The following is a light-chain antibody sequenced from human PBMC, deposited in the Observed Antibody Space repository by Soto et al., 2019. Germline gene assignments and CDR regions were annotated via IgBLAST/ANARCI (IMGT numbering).Light chain of an antibody. CDR3: QVWYSSSDHPGDVV. Sequence: SYELTQPPSVSVAPGKTARITCGGSNIGTKNVHWYQQKPGQAPVVVISYDSDRPSGIPERISGSNSGNTATLTISRVEAGDEADYYCQVWYSSSDHPGDVVFGGGTKLTVL. V-gene: IGLV3-21*04. J-gene: IGLJ2*01. CDR1: NIGTKN. CDR2: YDS.